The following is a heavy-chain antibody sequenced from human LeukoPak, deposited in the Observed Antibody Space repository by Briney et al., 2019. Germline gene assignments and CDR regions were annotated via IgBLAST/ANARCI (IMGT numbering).Heavy chain of an antibody. Sequence: GRSLRLSCAASGFSFSTYAMHWVRQAPGKGLEWVALTSFDGSNKYYAASVKGRFTISRDNSKNTLCLQMNSLRAEDTAVYYCARESDLSYAFDVWGQGTMVTVSS. CDR1: GFSFSTYA. J-gene: IGHJ3*01. CDR3: ARESDLSYAFDV. V-gene: IGHV3-30-3*01. CDR2: TSFDGSNK.